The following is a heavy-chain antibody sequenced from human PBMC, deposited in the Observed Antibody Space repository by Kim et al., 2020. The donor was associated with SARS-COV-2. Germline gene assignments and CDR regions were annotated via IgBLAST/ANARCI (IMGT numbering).Heavy chain of an antibody. CDR1: GFTFSSYA. V-gene: IGHV3-23*01. Sequence: GGSLRLSCAASGFTFSSYAMSWVRQAPGKGLEWVSAISGSGGSTYYADSVKGRFTISRDNSKNTLYLQMNSLRAEDTAVYYCAKDTRFMVRGVTYFDYWGQGTLVTVSS. CDR3: AKDTRFMVRGVTYFDY. D-gene: IGHD3-10*01. CDR2: ISGSGGST. J-gene: IGHJ4*02.